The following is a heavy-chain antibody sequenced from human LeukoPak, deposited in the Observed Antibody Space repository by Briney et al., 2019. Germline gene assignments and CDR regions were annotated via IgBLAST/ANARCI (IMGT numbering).Heavy chain of an antibody. J-gene: IGHJ4*02. Sequence: SETLSLTSAVSGVSFNDYYWSWVRQAPGKGLEWIGEINHSGYTNDIPSLKSRVTLSIDTSRKQFSLNLMSVTVADTGIYYCTRMTTGHDYWGQGTLVTVSS. D-gene: IGHD4-17*01. CDR1: GVSFNDYY. CDR2: INHSGYT. CDR3: TRMTTGHDY. V-gene: IGHV4-34*01.